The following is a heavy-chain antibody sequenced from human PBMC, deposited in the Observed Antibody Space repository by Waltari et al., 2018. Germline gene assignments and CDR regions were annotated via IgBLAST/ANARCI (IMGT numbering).Heavy chain of an antibody. CDR2: MNPNSGNT. CDR3: ARVGLFGGDDKKTYYYYGMDV. CDR1: GYTFTSYD. Sequence: QVQLVQSGAEVKKPGASVKVSCKASGYTFTSYDINWVRQATGQGLEWMGWMNPNSGNTGYEQKFQGRVTITRNTSISTAYMERSSLRSEDTAVYYCARVGLFGGDDKKTYYYYGMDVWGQGTTVTVSS. D-gene: IGHD3-10*02. V-gene: IGHV1-8*03. J-gene: IGHJ6*02.